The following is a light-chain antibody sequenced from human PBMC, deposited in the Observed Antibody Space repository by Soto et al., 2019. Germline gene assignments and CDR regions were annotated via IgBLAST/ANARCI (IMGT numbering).Light chain of an antibody. Sequence: DIQMTQPPSSLSASVGDRVTIACRAGQSIRNYLNWYQQKPGKAPKLLIYAASSLQSGVPSRFSGSGSGTDFTLTISSLQPEDFATYYCQQSYSTPYTFGQGTKLEIK. V-gene: IGKV1-39*01. CDR1: QSIRNY. CDR3: QQSYSTPYT. J-gene: IGKJ2*01. CDR2: AAS.